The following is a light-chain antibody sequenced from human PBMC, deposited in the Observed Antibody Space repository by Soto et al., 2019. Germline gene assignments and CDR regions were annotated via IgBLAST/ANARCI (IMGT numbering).Light chain of an antibody. J-gene: IGLJ3*02. CDR3: ATWDSSLSAGL. V-gene: IGLV1-51*01. Sequence: QSVLTQPPSLSAAPGQTVTISCSGGSSNIGNNYVSWYQQVAGTTPKLLIFDNNKRPSGIPDRFSGSKSGTSATLGIAGLQTGDAADYYCATWDSSLSAGLFGGGTQLTVL. CDR2: DNN. CDR1: SSNIGNNY.